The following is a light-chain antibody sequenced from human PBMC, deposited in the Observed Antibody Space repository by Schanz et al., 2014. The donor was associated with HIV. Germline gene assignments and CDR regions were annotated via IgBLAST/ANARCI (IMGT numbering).Light chain of an antibody. CDR3: SSFTYTSTPVV. CDR2: DVS. J-gene: IGLJ2*01. CDR1: SRDLGTFNY. Sequence: QSALTQPASVSGSPGQSITISCTGTSRDLGTFNYVSWYQQHPGKAPKLIIYDVSNRPSGVSNRFSGSKSGNTASLTISGLQAEDEADYYCSSFTYTSTPVVFGGGTKLTVL. V-gene: IGLV2-14*03.